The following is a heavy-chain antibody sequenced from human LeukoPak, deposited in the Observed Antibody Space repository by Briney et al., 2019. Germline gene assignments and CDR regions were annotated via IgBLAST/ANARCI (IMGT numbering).Heavy chain of an antibody. Sequence: SETLSLTCAVYGGSFSGYYWSWIRQPPGKGLEWMGEINHSGSTNYNPSLKSRVTISVNTSKNHFSLKLSSVTAADTAVYYCARIQYYSYGFDYWGQGTLVTVSS. D-gene: IGHD3-10*01. CDR2: INHSGST. V-gene: IGHV4-34*01. CDR3: ARIQYYSYGFDY. CDR1: GGSFSGYY. J-gene: IGHJ4*02.